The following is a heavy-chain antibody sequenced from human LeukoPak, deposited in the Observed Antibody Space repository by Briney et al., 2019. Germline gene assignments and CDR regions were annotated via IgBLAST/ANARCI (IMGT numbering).Heavy chain of an antibody. Sequence: SETLSLTCAVYGGSFSGYYWSWIRQPPGKGLEWMGEINNSGSTNYNPSLKSRVTISVDTSKNQFSLKLSSVTPADTAVYYCARGKSRYCSSTSCYMNNWFDPWGQGTLVTVSS. D-gene: IGHD2-2*01. CDR2: INNSGST. CDR3: ARGKSRYCSSTSCYMNNWFDP. J-gene: IGHJ5*02. CDR1: GGSFSGYY. V-gene: IGHV4-34*01.